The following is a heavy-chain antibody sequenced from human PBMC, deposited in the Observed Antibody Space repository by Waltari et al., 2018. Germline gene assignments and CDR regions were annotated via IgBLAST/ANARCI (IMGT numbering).Heavy chain of an antibody. D-gene: IGHD1-26*01. CDR3: AKGGSSPTGYYYYYGMDV. J-gene: IGHJ6*02. V-gene: IGHV1-24*01. Sequence: QVQLVQSGAEVKKPGASVKVSCKVSGYTLTELSMHWVRQAPGKGLEWMGGFDPEDGETIYAQKFQGRVTMTEDTSTDTAYMELSSLRSEDTAVYYCAKGGSSPTGYYYYYGMDVWGQGTTVTVSS. CDR2: FDPEDGET. CDR1: GYTLTELS.